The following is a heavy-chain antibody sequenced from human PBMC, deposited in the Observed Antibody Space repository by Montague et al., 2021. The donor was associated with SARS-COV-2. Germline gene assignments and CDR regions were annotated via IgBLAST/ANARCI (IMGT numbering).Heavy chain of an antibody. D-gene: IGHD5-12*01. CDR1: GFTFSSYG. CDR3: AKANIVATISPDD. V-gene: IGHV3-30*18. Sequence: SLRLSCAASGFTFSSYGMHWVRQAPGKGLEWVAVISYDGSNKYYADSVKGRFTISRDNSKNSLYLQMNSLRTEDTAVYYCAKANIVATISPDDWGQGALVTVSS. J-gene: IGHJ4*02. CDR2: ISYDGSNK.